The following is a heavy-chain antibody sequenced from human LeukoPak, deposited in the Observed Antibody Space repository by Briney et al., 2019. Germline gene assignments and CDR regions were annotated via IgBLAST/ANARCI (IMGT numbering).Heavy chain of an antibody. CDR3: ASGGRRWYYYYYMDV. D-gene: IGHD4-23*01. CDR1: GYTFTSYD. V-gene: IGHV1-8*01. Sequence: ASVKVSCKASGYTFTSYDINWVRQATGQGLEWMGWMNPNSGNTGYAQKFQGRVTMTRNTSISTAYMELSSLRSEDTAVYYCASGGRRWYYYYYMDVWGKGTTVTVSS. J-gene: IGHJ6*03. CDR2: MNPNSGNT.